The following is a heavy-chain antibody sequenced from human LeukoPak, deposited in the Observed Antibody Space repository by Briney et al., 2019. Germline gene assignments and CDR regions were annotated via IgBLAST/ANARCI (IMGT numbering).Heavy chain of an antibody. CDR1: GGSISSGGYY. V-gene: IGHV4-31*03. CDR3: ARAVYGDYVYDY. J-gene: IGHJ4*02. Sequence: SETLSLTCTVSGGSISSGGYYWSWIRQHPGKGLEWIGYIYYSGSTYYNPSLKSRVTISVDTSKNQFSLKLSSVTAADTAVYYCARAVYGDYVYDYWGQGTLVTVSS. D-gene: IGHD4-17*01. CDR2: IYYSGST.